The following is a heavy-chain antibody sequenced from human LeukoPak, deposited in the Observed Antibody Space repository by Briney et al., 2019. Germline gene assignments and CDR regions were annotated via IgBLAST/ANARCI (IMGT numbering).Heavy chain of an antibody. CDR2: TYYRSKWYT. Sequence: SQTLSLTCAIAGDSVFNNNAAWNWIRQSPSRGLEWLGRTYYRSKWYTDYAISVKSRITINPDTYKNQFSMQLNSVTPEDTALYYCTRDLAGLGVWGQGTTVTVSS. V-gene: IGHV6-1*01. CDR3: TRDLAGLGV. J-gene: IGHJ6*02. CDR1: GDSVFNNNAA.